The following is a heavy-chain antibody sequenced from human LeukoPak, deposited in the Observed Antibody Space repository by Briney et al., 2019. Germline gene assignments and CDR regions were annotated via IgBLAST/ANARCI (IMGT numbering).Heavy chain of an antibody. J-gene: IGHJ4*02. CDR3: ARESADYGGKWGDY. CDR1: GFTFSNYE. D-gene: IGHD4-23*01. Sequence: PGGSLRLSCAASGFTFSNYEMNWVRQAPGKGLEWVSYISRSGDTIYYADSVKGPFSISPYNSKNSLYLQMNSLRADDTAVYYCARESADYGGKWGDYWGQGTLVTVSS. V-gene: IGHV3-48*03. CDR2: ISRSGDTI.